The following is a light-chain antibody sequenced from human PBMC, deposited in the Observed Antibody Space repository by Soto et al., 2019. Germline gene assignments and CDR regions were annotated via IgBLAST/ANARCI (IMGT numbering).Light chain of an antibody. CDR1: QSVRSN. CDR2: GAS. V-gene: IGKV3-15*01. CDR3: KHYNKWPG. Sequence: EIVMTQSPATLSVSPVERAKVSCRASQSVRSNLAWYQQKPGQAPRLLIYGASTRATGIPARFSGSGSGTEFTLTINSLQSEDFAVYYCKHYNKWPGFGQGTKLEI. J-gene: IGKJ2*01.